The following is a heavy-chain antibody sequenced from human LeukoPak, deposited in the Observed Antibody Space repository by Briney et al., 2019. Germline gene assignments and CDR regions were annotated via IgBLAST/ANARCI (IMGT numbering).Heavy chain of an antibody. CDR1: GGSISTYY. V-gene: IGHV4-59*01. Sequence: SETLSLTCSVSGGSISTYYWTWIRQPPGKGLEWIGYIYYSGSTNYNPSLKSRVTISVDTSKNQFSLNLSSVTATDTAAYYCARANYYGSGPETFDIWGQGTMVTVSS. CDR2: IYYSGST. J-gene: IGHJ3*02. D-gene: IGHD3-10*01. CDR3: ARANYYGSGPETFDI.